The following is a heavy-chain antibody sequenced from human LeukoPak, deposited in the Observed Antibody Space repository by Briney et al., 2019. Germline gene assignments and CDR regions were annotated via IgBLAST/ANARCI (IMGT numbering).Heavy chain of an antibody. J-gene: IGHJ6*03. Sequence: GGSLRLSCAASGFTFSNACMSWVRQAPAKGLAWVGRVKSKTDGGTTDYAAPVKGRFTVSRDDSRNTLYLQMNSLKTEDTAVYYCTTGVLPSAIFDYYYMDVWGKGTTVTVSS. CDR2: VKSKTDGGTT. D-gene: IGHD2-2*01. CDR3: TTGVLPSAIFDYYYMDV. V-gene: IGHV3-15*01. CDR1: GFTFSNAC.